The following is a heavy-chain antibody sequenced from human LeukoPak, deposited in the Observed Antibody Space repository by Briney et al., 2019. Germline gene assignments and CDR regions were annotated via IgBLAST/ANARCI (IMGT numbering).Heavy chain of an antibody. J-gene: IGHJ4*02. CDR1: GGSISSSSYY. CDR2: IYYSGST. Sequence: SETLSLTCTVSGGSISSSSYYWGWIRQPPGKGLEWIGSIYYSGSTYYNPSLKSRVTISVDTSKNQFSPKLSSVTAADTAVYYCARDRWFGEGIDYWGQGTLVTVSS. V-gene: IGHV4-39*02. D-gene: IGHD3-10*01. CDR3: ARDRWFGEGIDY.